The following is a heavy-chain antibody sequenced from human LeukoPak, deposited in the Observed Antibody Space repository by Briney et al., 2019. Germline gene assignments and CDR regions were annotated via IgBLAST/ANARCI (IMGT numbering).Heavy chain of an antibody. CDR3: ARAGGYCSSTSCYNWVDP. V-gene: IGHV3-74*01. D-gene: IGHD2-2*01. J-gene: IGHJ5*02. CDR1: GFTVSSYS. Sequence: GGSLRLSCAASGFTVSSYSMNWVRQAPGKGLVWVARINPEGSRTSYADSVKGRFTTSRDNAKNTLYLQMNSLRAEDTAVYYCARAGGYCSSTSCYNWVDPWGQGTLVTVSS. CDR2: INPEGSRT.